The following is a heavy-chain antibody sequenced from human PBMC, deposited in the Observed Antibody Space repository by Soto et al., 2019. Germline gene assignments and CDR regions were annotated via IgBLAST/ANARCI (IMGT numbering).Heavy chain of an antibody. V-gene: IGHV1-69*12. D-gene: IGHD5-18*01. CDR1: GGTFSTYA. CDR3: ASGIQLWLRRINNGYSG. CDR2: IIPMFGPA. J-gene: IGHJ4*02. Sequence: QVQLVQSGAEVKKPESSVKVSCKAPGGTFSTYAISWVRQAPGQGLEWMGGIIPMFGPANYAQRFQDRVTITADESTNTVYMELSILRSEDTAVYFCASGIQLWLRRINNGYSGWGQGTLVTVSS.